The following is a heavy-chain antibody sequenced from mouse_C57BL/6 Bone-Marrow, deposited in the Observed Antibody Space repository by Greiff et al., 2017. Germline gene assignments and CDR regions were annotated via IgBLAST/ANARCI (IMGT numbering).Heavy chain of an antibody. D-gene: IGHD1-1*01. V-gene: IGHV5-4*01. CDR3: ARETLLREFAY. CDR2: ISDGGSYT. CDR1: GFTFSSYA. Sequence: EVKVVESGGGLVKPGGSLKLSCAASGFTFSSYAMSWVRQTPEKRLEWVATISDGGSYTYYPDNVKGRFTISRDNAKNNLYLQMSHLKSEDTAMYYCARETLLREFAYWGQGTLVTVSA. J-gene: IGHJ3*01.